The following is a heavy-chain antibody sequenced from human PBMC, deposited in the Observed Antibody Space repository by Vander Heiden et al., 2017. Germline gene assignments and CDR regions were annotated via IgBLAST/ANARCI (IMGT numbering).Heavy chain of an antibody. CDR1: GFPFSNAW. CDR3: TTERQWLTPFDY. J-gene: IGHJ4*02. CDR2: IKSKTDGGTT. Sequence: EVQLVESGGGLVKPGGSLRLSCAASGFPFSNAWMGWVRQAPGKGLEWVGRIKSKTDGGTTDYAAPVKGRFTISRDDSKNTLYLQMNSLKTEDTAVYYCTTERQWLTPFDYWGQGTLVTVSS. V-gene: IGHV3-15*01. D-gene: IGHD6-19*01.